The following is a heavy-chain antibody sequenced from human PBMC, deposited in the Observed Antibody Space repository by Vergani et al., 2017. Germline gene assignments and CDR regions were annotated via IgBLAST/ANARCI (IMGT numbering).Heavy chain of an antibody. CDR3: VRTEYCTGIACNTRFDS. J-gene: IGHJ5*01. Sequence: EVQLVESGGGSVQSGGSLRLSCVASGFSFNTYWMHWVRQVPGKGLMWVARIDEYGNRATYGDFETGRFTISRDNAKNTVFLQMINLRADDAGVYYCVRTEYCTGIACNTRFDSWVQGALVTVSS. D-gene: IGHD2-8*02. CDR2: IDEYGNRA. V-gene: IGHV3-74*03. CDR1: GFSFNTYW.